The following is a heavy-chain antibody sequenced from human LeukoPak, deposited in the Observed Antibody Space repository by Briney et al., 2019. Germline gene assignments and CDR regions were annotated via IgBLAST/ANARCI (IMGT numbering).Heavy chain of an antibody. J-gene: IGHJ6*03. CDR2: IYTCWST. V-gene: IGHV4-4*07. CDR1: GGSISSYY. CDR3: ASSSWSRSYYYYYMDV. D-gene: IGHD6-13*01. Sequence: WETVSLTCTVSGGSISSYYWSWIRQPAGKGLEWIGRIYTCWSTNYNPSLKSRVTMSVDASKNQFSLKLSSVTAADTAVYYCASSSWSRSYYYYYMDVWGKGTTVTVSS.